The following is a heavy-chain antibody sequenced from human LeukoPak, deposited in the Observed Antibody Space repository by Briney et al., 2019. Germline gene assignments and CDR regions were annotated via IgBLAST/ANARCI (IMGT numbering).Heavy chain of an antibody. Sequence: SETLSLTCSVSVVAMNGYYWSWLRQSAGNRLEWIGHVDSSGNTNYNPSLESRVTMSVDTSKKQFSLKLTSVTAADMAVYFCARQFLVGSTFHAFDLWGQGTRVTVSS. J-gene: IGHJ3*01. D-gene: IGHD1-26*01. CDR3: ARQFLVGSTFHAFDL. CDR2: VDSSGNT. V-gene: IGHV4-4*07. CDR1: VVAMNGYY.